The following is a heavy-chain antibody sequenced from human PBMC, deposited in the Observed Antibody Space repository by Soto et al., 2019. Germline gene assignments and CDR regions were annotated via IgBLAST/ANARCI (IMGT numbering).Heavy chain of an antibody. CDR2: IYSGGST. CDR1: GFTFSIYA. Sequence: GGSLRLSCSASGFTFSIYAMHWVRQAPGKGLEWVSVIYSGGSTYYADSVKGRFTISRDNSKNTLYLQMNSLRAEDTAVYYCARDRLGSYYYDSSGYFPYWGQGTLVTVSS. CDR3: ARDRLGSYYYDSSGYFPY. J-gene: IGHJ4*02. V-gene: IGHV3-66*01. D-gene: IGHD3-22*01.